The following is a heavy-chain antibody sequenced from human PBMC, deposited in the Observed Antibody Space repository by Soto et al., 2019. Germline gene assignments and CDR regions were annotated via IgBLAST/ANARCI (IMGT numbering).Heavy chain of an antibody. Sequence: PGGSLRLSCAASGFTFSSYGMHWVRQAPGKGLEWVAVLLFYGSNKYYSDFGKGRFTIFRDNSKNTLYPQMNILRAGETAVYYCAKDYGSVPPGGGQGTLVTVSS. V-gene: IGHV3-30*18. CDR3: AKDYGSVPPG. CDR2: LLFYGSNK. CDR1: GFTFSSYG. J-gene: IGHJ4*02. D-gene: IGHD3-10*01.